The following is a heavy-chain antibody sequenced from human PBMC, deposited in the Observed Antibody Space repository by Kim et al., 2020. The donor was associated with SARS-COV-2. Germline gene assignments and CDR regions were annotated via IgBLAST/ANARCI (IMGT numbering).Heavy chain of an antibody. CDR1: GGSISSSNW. V-gene: IGHV4-4*02. D-gene: IGHD6-13*01. J-gene: IGHJ3*02. Sequence: SETLSLTCAVSGGSISSSNWWSWVRQPPGKGLEWIGEIYHSGSTNYNPSLKSRVTISVDKSKNQFSLKLSSVTAADTAVYYCAGFGQQLPRGAFDIWGQGTMVTVSS. CDR3: AGFGQQLPRGAFDI. CDR2: IYHSGST.